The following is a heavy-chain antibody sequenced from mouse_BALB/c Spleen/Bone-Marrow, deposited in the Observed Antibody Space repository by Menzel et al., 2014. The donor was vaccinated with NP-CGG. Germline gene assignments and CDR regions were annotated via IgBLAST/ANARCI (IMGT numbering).Heavy chain of an antibody. CDR1: GYSFTGYT. Sequence: VQLKDSGPELVKPGASMKISCKASGYSFTGYTMNWVKQSHGKNLEWIGLINPYNGGTSYNQKFKGKATLTVDKSSSTAYMELLSLTSEDSAFYYCARGDYYGYAMDYWGQGTSVTVSS. CDR2: INPYNGGT. D-gene: IGHD1-1*01. V-gene: IGHV1-26*01. J-gene: IGHJ4*01. CDR3: ARGDYYGYAMDY.